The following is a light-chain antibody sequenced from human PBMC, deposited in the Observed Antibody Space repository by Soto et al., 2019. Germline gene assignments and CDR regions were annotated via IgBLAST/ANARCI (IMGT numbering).Light chain of an antibody. CDR2: AAS. CDR1: QSVSSSF. J-gene: IGKJ3*01. V-gene: IGKV3-20*01. CDR3: QQYGSSPFT. Sequence: EIVLTQSPGRLSLSPGERVTLSCRAGQSVSSSFLARYQQKPGQAPRLLIYAASTRATGIPDRFSGSGSGTDFSLTISRLEPEDFAVYFCQQYGSSPFTFGPRTKVDIK.